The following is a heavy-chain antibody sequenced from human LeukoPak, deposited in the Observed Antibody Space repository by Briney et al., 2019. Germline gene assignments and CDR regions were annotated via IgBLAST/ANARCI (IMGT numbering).Heavy chain of an antibody. D-gene: IGHD3-9*01. CDR1: GFTFTSSA. Sequence: SVKVSCKASGFTFTSSAVQWVRQARGQRLEWIGWIVVGSGNTNYAQKFQEGVTITRDMSTSTAYMGLSSLRAEDTAVYYRAAFRFDESYYDILTGYYTTYYFDYWGQGTLVTVSS. CDR2: IVVGSGNT. V-gene: IGHV1-58*01. J-gene: IGHJ4*02. CDR3: AAFRFDESYYDILTGYYTTYYFDY.